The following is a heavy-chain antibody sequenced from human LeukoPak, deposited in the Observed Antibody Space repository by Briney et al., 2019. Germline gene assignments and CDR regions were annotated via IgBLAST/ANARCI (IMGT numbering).Heavy chain of an antibody. D-gene: IGHD3-22*01. CDR1: GGSISSYY. CDR3: AGHTTYYYDSSGYYYVWNWFDP. J-gene: IGHJ5*02. Sequence: SETLSPTCTVSGGSISSYYWSWIRQPAGKGLEWIGRIYTSGSTNYNPSLKSRVTMSVDTSKNQFSLKLSSVTAADTAVYYCAGHTTYYYDSSGYYYVWNWFDPWGQGTLVTVSS. CDR2: IYTSGST. V-gene: IGHV4-4*07.